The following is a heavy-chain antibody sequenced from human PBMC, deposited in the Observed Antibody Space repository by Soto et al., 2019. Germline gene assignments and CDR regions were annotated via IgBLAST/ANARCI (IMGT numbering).Heavy chain of an antibody. CDR3: ARGGPVISYY. CDR2: INAGNGNT. V-gene: IGHV1-3*01. J-gene: IGHJ4*02. D-gene: IGHD3-22*01. Sequence: QVQLVQSGAEVKKPGASVKVSCKASGYTFTNYAIHWVRQAPGQRLEWMGWINAGNGNTKYSQKFQGRLTISRDTSATTAYMKLNSLRSEDTAVYYCARGGPVISYYWGQGTLVTVSS. CDR1: GYTFTNYA.